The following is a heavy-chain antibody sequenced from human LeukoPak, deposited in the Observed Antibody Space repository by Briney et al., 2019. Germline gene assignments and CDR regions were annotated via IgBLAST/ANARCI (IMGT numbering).Heavy chain of an antibody. D-gene: IGHD6-13*01. Sequence: PSETLSLTCAVYGGSFSGYYWSWIRQPPGKGLEWIGEINHSGSTNYNPSLKSRVTISVDTSKNQFSLKLSSVTAADTAVYYCARDKALAGFDYWGQGTLVTVSS. V-gene: IGHV4-34*01. CDR3: ARDKALAGFDY. CDR2: INHSGST. J-gene: IGHJ4*02. CDR1: GGSFSGYY.